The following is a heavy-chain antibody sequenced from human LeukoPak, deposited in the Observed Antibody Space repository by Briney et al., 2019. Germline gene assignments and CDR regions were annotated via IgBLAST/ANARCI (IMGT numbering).Heavy chain of an antibody. CDR3: AREVVAAAGTVDY. CDR1: GGSFSGYY. V-gene: IGHV4-34*01. D-gene: IGHD2-15*01. CDR2: INHSGST. J-gene: IGHJ4*02. Sequence: SETLSLTCAVYGGSFSGYYWSWIRQPPGKGLEWIGEINHSGSTNYNPSLKSRVTISVDTSKNQFSLKLSSVTAADTAVYYCAREVVAAAGTVDYWGQGTLVTVSS.